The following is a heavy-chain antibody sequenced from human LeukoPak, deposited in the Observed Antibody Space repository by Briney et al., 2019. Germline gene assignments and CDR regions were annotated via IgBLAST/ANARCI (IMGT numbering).Heavy chain of an antibody. Sequence: GASLRLSCAASGFTFSSYAMSWVRQAPGKGLEWVSAISGSGGSTYYADSVKGRFTISRDNSKNTLYLQMNSLGAEDTAVYYCAKWYNWNYAGMDVWGQGTTVTVSS. J-gene: IGHJ6*02. CDR3: AKWYNWNYAGMDV. V-gene: IGHV3-23*01. CDR1: GFTFSSYA. CDR2: ISGSGGST. D-gene: IGHD1-7*01.